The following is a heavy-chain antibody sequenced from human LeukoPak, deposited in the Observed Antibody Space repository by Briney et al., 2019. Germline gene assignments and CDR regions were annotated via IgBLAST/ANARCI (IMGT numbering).Heavy chain of an antibody. D-gene: IGHD2-2*01. CDR1: GYTFTSYG. Sequence: ASVKVSCKASGYTFTSYGISWVRQAPGQGLEWMGWIRAYNGNTDYAQKLQDRVTVTTDTSTSTAYMELRSLRSDDTAVYYCARVVVPAAMGYYYYMDVWGKGTTVTVSS. J-gene: IGHJ6*03. V-gene: IGHV1-18*01. CDR3: ARVVVPAAMGYYYYMDV. CDR2: IRAYNGNT.